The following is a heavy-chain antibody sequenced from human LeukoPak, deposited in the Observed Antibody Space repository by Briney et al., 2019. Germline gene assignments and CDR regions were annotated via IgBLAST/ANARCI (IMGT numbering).Heavy chain of an antibody. V-gene: IGHV3-66*01. CDR3: VRDAS. CDR1: GVTVSSNH. Sequence: QPGGSLRLSCAVSGVTVSSNHMSWVRQAPGKGLEWVSAIYSGGGTYYADSVKGRFTLSRDISKNTLYLQMNSLRAEDTAVYCCVRDASWGQGTLVTVSS. CDR2: IYSGGGT. J-gene: IGHJ4*02.